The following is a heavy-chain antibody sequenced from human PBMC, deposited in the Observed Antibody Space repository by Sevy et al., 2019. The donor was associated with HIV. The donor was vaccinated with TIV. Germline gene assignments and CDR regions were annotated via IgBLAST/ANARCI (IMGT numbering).Heavy chain of an antibody. J-gene: IGHJ6*02. V-gene: IGHV3-30*18. D-gene: IGHD3-16*01. Sequence: GGSLRLSCEASGFSFSRYGMHWVRQVAGKGLEWVAVISFDGDNKYYSDSVRGRFAISRDNSENTMQLQMNNLRLDDTAVYYCAKGLSSIYPYSMDVWGQGTTVTVSS. CDR3: AKGLSSIYPYSMDV. CDR1: GFSFSRYG. CDR2: ISFDGDNK.